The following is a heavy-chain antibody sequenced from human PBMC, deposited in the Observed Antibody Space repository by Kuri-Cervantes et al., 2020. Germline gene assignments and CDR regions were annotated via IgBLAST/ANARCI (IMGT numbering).Heavy chain of an antibody. Sequence: GGSLRLSCAASGFTFSSYAMSWVRQAPGKGLEWVPAISGSGGSTYYADSVKGRFTISRDNSKNTLYLQMNSLRAEDTAVYYCARSRGDGWFDPWGQGTLVTVSS. CDR3: ARSRGDGWFDP. CDR1: GFTFSSYA. D-gene: IGHD4-17*01. V-gene: IGHV3-23*01. J-gene: IGHJ5*02. CDR2: ISGSGGST.